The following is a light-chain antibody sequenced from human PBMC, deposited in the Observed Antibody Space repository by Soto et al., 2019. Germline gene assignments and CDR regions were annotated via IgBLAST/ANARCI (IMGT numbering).Light chain of an antibody. J-gene: IGKJ5*01. Sequence: EIIMTQSPATLSVSPGGRATLSCRASQRVSSNLAWYQQKPGQAPRLLIYGTSTRATGIPARFSGSGSGTEFTLTISSLQSEDFAVYYCQQYHNWPLTFGQGTRLEIK. V-gene: IGKV3-15*01. CDR1: QRVSSN. CDR2: GTS. CDR3: QQYHNWPLT.